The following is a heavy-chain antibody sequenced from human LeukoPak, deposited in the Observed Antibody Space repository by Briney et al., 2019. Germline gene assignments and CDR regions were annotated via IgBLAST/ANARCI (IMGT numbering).Heavy chain of an antibody. CDR1: GXSISSGGYY. CDR3: ARGGVDYSGTYSAWFDP. J-gene: IGHJ5*02. D-gene: IGHD1-26*01. Sequence: SQTLSLTCTVSGXSISSGGYYWSWIRQHPGKGLESIGYIYYSGSTYYNPSLKSRVTISVDTSKNQFSLKLSSVTAADTAVYYRARGGVDYSGTYSAWFDPWGQGTLVTVSA. CDR2: IYYSGST. V-gene: IGHV4-31*03.